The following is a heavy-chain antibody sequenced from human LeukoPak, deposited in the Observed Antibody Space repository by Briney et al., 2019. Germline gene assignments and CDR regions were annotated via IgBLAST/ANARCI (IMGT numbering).Heavy chain of an antibody. CDR2: IKSDGKT. J-gene: IGHJ1*01. CDR1: GFTFSGYW. CDR3: ARAPSEIGGYYPEYFRH. D-gene: IGHD3-22*01. Sequence: GGSLRLSCAASGFTFSGYWMHWVRQAPGKGLVWVSRIKSDGKTNYADSVKGRFTISRDNAKNTVSLQMNGLRAEDTGVYYCARAPSEIGGYYPEYFRHWGQGTLVTVSS. V-gene: IGHV3-74*01.